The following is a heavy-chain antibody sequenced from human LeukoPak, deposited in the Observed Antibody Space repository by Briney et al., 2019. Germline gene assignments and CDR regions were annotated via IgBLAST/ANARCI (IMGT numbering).Heavy chain of an antibody. CDR1: GGTFSSYA. CDR2: ICPIFGTA. Sequence: SVKVSCKASGGTFSSYAISWVRLAPGQGLEWTGGICPIFGTANYAQKFQGRVTITADESTSTAYMELSSLRSEDTAVYYCARYGGCSGGSCYSYYYYGMDVWGQGTTVTVSS. CDR3: ARYGGCSGGSCYSYYYYGMDV. V-gene: IGHV1-69*01. D-gene: IGHD2-15*01. J-gene: IGHJ6*02.